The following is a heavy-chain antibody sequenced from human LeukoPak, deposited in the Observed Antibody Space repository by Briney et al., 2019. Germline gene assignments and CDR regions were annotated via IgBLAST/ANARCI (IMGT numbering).Heavy chain of an antibody. Sequence: EGSLRLSCAASGFTFSSYEMNWVRQAPGKGLEWVSYISSSGSTIYYADSVKGRFTISRDNAKNSLYLQMNSLRAEDTAVYYCARDFRDVWGSYRFDYWGQGTLVTVSS. J-gene: IGHJ4*02. D-gene: IGHD3-16*02. CDR3: ARDFRDVWGSYRFDY. CDR1: GFTFSSYE. V-gene: IGHV3-48*03. CDR2: ISSSGSTI.